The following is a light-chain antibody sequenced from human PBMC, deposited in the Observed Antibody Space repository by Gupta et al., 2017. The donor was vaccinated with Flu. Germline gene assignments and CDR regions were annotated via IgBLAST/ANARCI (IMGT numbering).Light chain of an antibody. CDR1: QSVSSY. Sequence: EIVLTPAPATLSLSPGERATLSCRASQSVSSYLAWYQQKPGQAPRLLIYYASNRATGIPARFSGSGSGTEFTLTISIREPEGFAVYYCQQRSNWPWTFGQGTKVEIK. J-gene: IGKJ1*01. V-gene: IGKV3-11*01. CDR3: QQRSNWPWT. CDR2: YAS.